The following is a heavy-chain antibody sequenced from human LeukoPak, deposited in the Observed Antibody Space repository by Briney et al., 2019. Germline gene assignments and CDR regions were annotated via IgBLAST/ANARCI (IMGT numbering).Heavy chain of an antibody. CDR1: GASISSGNSY. CDR2: IYTSGRT. CDR3: VRGHNSGWPDFDY. V-gene: IGHV4-61*02. J-gene: IGHJ4*02. Sequence: TLSLTFTVSGASISSGNSYWSWIRQPAGKGLEWTGRIYTSGRTNLNPALKSRVTLSLDTSKNQFSLNLTSVAAADTAVYYCVRGHNSGWPDFDYWGLGALVTVSS. D-gene: IGHD6-19*01.